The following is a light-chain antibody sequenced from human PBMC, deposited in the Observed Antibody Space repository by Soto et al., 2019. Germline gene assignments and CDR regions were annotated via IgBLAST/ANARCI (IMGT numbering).Light chain of an antibody. Sequence: QSVLTQPPSVSATQGQKVTISCSGSSSNIGNNYVSWYQQFPGAAPKLLIYDNYWRPSGIPDRFSASKSGTSATLGITGLQTGDEADYYCATWDSSLSAVVVGGGTKLTVL. CDR1: SSNIGNNY. CDR3: ATWDSSLSAVV. J-gene: IGLJ2*01. CDR2: DNY. V-gene: IGLV1-51*01.